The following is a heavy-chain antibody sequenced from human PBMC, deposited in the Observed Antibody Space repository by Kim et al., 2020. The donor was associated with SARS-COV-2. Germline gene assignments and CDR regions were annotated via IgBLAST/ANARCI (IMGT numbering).Heavy chain of an antibody. J-gene: IGHJ5*02. Sequence: YARKFQGRGTMTEDTSTDTAYMELSSMRSEDTAVYYCATGATVTTGWFDPWGQGTLVTVSS. D-gene: IGHD4-17*01. V-gene: IGHV1-24*01. CDR3: ATGATVTTGWFDP.